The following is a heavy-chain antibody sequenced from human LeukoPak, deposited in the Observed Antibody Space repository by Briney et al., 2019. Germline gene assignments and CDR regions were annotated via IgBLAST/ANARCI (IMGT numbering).Heavy chain of an antibody. J-gene: IGHJ6*02. Sequence: ASVKVSCKASGYTFTSYAMHWVRQAPGQGLEWMGGIIPIFGTANYAQKFQGRVTITADESTSTAYMELSSLRSEDTAVYYCARDDDYDILTGYYYYYGMDVWGQGTTVTVSS. D-gene: IGHD3-9*01. CDR3: ARDDDYDILTGYYYYYGMDV. CDR2: IIPIFGTA. CDR1: GYTFTSYA. V-gene: IGHV1-69*13.